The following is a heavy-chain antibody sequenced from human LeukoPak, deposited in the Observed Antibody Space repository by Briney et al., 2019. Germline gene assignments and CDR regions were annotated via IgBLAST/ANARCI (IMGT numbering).Heavy chain of an antibody. CDR3: ARDKSRRNYYDSSGYSYPPYFDY. CDR2: ISYDGSNQ. V-gene: IGHV3-30-3*01. J-gene: IGHJ4*02. CDR1: GFTFSSYA. Sequence: GGSLRRSCAASGFTFSSYAMHWVRQAPGKGLEWVAVISYDGSNQYYADSVKGRFTISRDNSKNTLYLQMNSLRAEDTAVYYCARDKSRRNYYDSSGYSYPPYFDYWGQGTLVTVSS. D-gene: IGHD3-22*01.